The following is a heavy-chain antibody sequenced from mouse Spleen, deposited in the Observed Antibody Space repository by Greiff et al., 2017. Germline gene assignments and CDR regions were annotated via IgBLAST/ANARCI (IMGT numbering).Heavy chain of an antibody. V-gene: IGHV1-22*01. Sequence: EVQLQQSGPELVKPGASVKMSCKASGYTFTDYNMHWVKQSHGKSLEWIGYINPNNGGTSYNQKFKGKATLTVNKSSSTAYMELRSLTSEDSAVYYCARSAYSLLRLYYFDYWGQGTTLTVSS. CDR2: INPNNGGT. J-gene: IGHJ2*01. D-gene: IGHD1-2*01. CDR3: ARSAYSLLRLYYFDY. CDR1: GYTFTDYN.